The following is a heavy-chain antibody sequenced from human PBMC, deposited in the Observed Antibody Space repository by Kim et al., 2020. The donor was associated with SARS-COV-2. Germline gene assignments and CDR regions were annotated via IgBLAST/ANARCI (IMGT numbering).Heavy chain of an antibody. Sequence: ASVKVSCKASGYTFTSYGISWVRQAPGQGLEWMGWISAYNGNTNYAQKLQGRVTMTTDTSTSTAYMELRSLRSDDTAVYYCARVPFGELPGRNWFDPWGQGTLVTVSS. CDR2: ISAYNGNT. D-gene: IGHD3-10*01. J-gene: IGHJ5*02. V-gene: IGHV1-18*04. CDR1: GYTFTSYG. CDR3: ARVPFGELPGRNWFDP.